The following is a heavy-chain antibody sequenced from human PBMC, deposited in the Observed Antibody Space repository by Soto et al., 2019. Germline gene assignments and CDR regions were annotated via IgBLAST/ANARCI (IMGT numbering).Heavy chain of an antibody. Sequence: GGSLRLSCAASGFTFSSYGMHWVRQAPGKGLEWVAVISYDGSNKYYADSVKGRFTISRDNSKNTLYLQMNSLRAEDTAVYYCAKDXRVLWLGEFYYYYGMDVWGQGTMVTVSS. D-gene: IGHD3-10*01. CDR1: GFTFSSYG. V-gene: IGHV3-30*18. CDR3: AKDXRVLWLGEFYYYYGMDV. J-gene: IGHJ6*02. CDR2: ISYDGSNK.